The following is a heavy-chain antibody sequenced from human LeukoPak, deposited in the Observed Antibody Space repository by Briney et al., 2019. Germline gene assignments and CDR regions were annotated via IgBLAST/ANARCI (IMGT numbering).Heavy chain of an antibody. J-gene: IGHJ4*02. CDR1: GFTFSSYA. CDR3: AKVGSGWPGYYFDY. D-gene: IGHD6-19*01. V-gene: IGHV3-64*02. CDR2: ISSNGGTT. Sequence: GGSLRLSCAPSGFTFSSYAMHWVRLSPGKGLEYVSGISSNGGTTSYADSVQGRFTISRDNSKNTLYLQMGSLRGEDMAVYYCAKVGSGWPGYYFDYWGQGTLVTVSS.